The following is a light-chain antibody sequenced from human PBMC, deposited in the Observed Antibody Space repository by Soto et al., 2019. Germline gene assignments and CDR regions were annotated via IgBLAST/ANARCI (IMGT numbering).Light chain of an antibody. CDR3: QQYNNWPPYT. CDR1: QSVNSN. V-gene: IGKV3-15*01. J-gene: IGKJ2*01. CDR2: GAS. Sequence: EIVMTQSPATLSVSPGERATLSCRASQSVNSNLAWYQQKPGQAPSLLIYGASTRATGVPARFSGSGSGTEFTLAISSLQSEDFAVYYCQQYNNWPPYTFGQGTKLAIK.